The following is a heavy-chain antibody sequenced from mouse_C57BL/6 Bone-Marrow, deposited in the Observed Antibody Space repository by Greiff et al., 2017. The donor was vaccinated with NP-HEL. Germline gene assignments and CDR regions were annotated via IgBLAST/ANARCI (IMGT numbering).Heavy chain of an antibody. J-gene: IGHJ2*01. CDR3: AREYYGSSFDY. Sequence: VKQSHGKSLEWIGDINPNNGGTSYNQKFKGKATLTVDKSSSTAYMELRSLTSEDSAVYYCAREYYGSSFDYWGQGTTLTVSS. V-gene: IGHV1-26*01. CDR2: INPNNGGT. D-gene: IGHD1-1*01.